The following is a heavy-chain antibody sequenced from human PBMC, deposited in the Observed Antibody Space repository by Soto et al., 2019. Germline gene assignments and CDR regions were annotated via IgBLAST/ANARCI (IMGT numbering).Heavy chain of an antibody. V-gene: IGHV4-59*08. J-gene: IGHJ5*02. CDR1: GGSISSYY. CDR2: IYYSGST. CDR3: ARYVSYYDILTGFEQNNWFDP. D-gene: IGHD3-9*01. Sequence: SETLSLTCTVSGGSISSYYWSWIQQPPGKGLEWIGYIYYSGSTNYNPSLKSRVTISVDTSKNQFSLKLSSVTAADTAVYYCARYVSYYDILTGFEQNNWFDPWGQGTLVTVSS.